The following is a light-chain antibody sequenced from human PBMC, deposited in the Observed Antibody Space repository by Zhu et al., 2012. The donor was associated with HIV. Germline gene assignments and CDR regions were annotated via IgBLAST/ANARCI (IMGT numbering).Light chain of an antibody. V-gene: IGKV3-15*01. CDR2: GAS. CDR1: HSVSSN. J-gene: IGKJ1*01. Sequence: EIVMTQSPATLSVSPGERATLSCRASHSVSSNLAWYQQKPGQAPRLLIYGASTRATGIPARFGGSGSGTEFTLTISSMQSEDFAVYYCQQYNNWPPWTFGQGTKVEIK. CDR3: QQYNNWPPWT.